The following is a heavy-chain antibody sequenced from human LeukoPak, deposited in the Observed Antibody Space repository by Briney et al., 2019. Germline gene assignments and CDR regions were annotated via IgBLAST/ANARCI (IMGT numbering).Heavy chain of an antibody. V-gene: IGHV3-30-3*01. CDR3: ARVRIVGSTYDPFDI. CDR1: GFTFSTSA. Sequence: PGRSLRLSCAASGFTFSTSAMHWVRQAPGKGLEWVAVISYDGTTKYHADSVKGRFTISRDNSKNTLYLEMNTLRSEDTAMYYCARVRIVGSTYDPFDIWGQGTVVTV. J-gene: IGHJ3*02. D-gene: IGHD1-26*01. CDR2: ISYDGTTK.